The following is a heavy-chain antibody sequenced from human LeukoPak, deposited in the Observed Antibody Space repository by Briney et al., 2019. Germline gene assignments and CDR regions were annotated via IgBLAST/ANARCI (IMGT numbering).Heavy chain of an antibody. CDR3: ARERPTYYYDSSGYYGYYYYGMDV. D-gene: IGHD3-22*01. CDR2: INPNSGGT. Sequence: ASVKVSCKASGYTFTGYYMHWVRQAPGQGLEWMGWINPNSGGTNYAQKFQGRVTMTRDTSISTAYMERSRLRSDDTAVYYCARERPTYYYDSSGYYGYYYYGMDVWGQGTTVTVSS. CDR1: GYTFTGYY. J-gene: IGHJ6*02. V-gene: IGHV1-2*02.